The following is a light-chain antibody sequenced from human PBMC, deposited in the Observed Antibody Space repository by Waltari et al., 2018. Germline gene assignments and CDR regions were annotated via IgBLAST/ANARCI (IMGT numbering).Light chain of an antibody. CDR1: SSDVGGYNY. V-gene: IGLV2-14*03. CDR2: DVS. Sequence: HSALTQPASVSGSPGQSITISCTGTSSDVGGYNYVSWYQQHPGKAPKLMIYDVSNRPSGVFNRFSGSKSGNTASLTISVLQAEDEADYYCSSYISSDTLELFGGGTSLTVL. CDR3: SSYISSDTLEL. J-gene: IGLJ2*01.